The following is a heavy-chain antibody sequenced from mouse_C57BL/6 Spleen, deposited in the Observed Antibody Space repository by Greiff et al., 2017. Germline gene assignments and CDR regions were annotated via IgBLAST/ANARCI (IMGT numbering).Heavy chain of an antibody. V-gene: IGHV1-55*01. CDR1: GYTFTSYW. CDR3: ANYYGSSGDY. CDR2: IYPGSGST. J-gene: IGHJ2*01. D-gene: IGHD1-1*01. Sequence: QVQLQQSGAELVKPGASVKMSCKASGYTFTSYWITWVKQRPGQGLEWIGDIYPGSGSTNYNEKFKSKATLTVDTSSSTAYMQLSSLTAEDSAVYYCANYYGSSGDYWGQGTTLTVSS.